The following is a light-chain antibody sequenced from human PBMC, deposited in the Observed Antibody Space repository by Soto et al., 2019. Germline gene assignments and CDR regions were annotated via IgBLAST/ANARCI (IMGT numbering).Light chain of an antibody. CDR1: SSNIGAGYD. CDR3: QSYDSSLSAHVV. CDR2: GNS. J-gene: IGLJ2*01. V-gene: IGLV1-40*01. Sequence: QSVLTQPHSVSGAPGQRVTISCTGSSSNIGAGYDVHWYQQLPGTAPKLLISGNSNRPSGVPDRFSGSKSGTSASLAITGLQAEDEAEYYCQSYDSSLSAHVVFGGGTKLTVL.